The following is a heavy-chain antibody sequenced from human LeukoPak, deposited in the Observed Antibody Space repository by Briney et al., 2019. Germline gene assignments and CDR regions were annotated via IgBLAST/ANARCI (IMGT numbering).Heavy chain of an antibody. J-gene: IGHJ1*01. Sequence: TSETLSLTCTVSGGSISSSSYYWGWIRQPPWKGLECIGSIYYSGSTYYNPSLKSRVTISVDTSKNQFSLKLSSVTAADTAVYYCASVEVAESQYFQQWGQGTLVTVSS. CDR3: ASVEVAESQYFQQ. CDR2: IYYSGST. V-gene: IGHV4-39*01. CDR1: GGSISSSSYY. D-gene: IGHD5-12*01.